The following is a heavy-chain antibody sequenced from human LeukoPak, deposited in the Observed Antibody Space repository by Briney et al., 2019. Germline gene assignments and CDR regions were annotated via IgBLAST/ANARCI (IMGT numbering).Heavy chain of an antibody. Sequence: GGSLRLSCAASGFTFSSSAMSWVRQVPGKGLEWVSGISASGGSTYYADSVRGRFTISRDNSKNTLYVQMNSLRDEDTAVYYCAKSLYDILTGPNYYYYGMDVWGQGTTVTVSS. J-gene: IGHJ6*02. CDR2: ISASGGST. CDR1: GFTFSSSA. CDR3: AKSLYDILTGPNYYYYGMDV. D-gene: IGHD3-9*01. V-gene: IGHV3-23*01.